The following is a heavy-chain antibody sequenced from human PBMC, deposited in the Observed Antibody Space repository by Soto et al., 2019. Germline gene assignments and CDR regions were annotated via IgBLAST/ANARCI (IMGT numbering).Heavy chain of an antibody. J-gene: IGHJ4*02. CDR2: IYWDDDT. CDR1: GFSLSTTGVG. D-gene: IGHD3-10*01. V-gene: IGHV2-5*02. CDR3: AHRTRTRGYYFNY. Sequence: ITLKESGPTLVKPTQTLMLTCTFSGFSLSTTGVGVSWIGQPPGKALEWLALIYWDDDTRYSPFLKSRLTITKDTSKNQMVLTMTNLDPVDTATYHCAHRTRTRGYYFNYWGQGTLVTVSA.